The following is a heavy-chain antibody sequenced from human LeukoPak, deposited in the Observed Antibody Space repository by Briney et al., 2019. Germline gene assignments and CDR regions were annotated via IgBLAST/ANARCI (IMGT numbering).Heavy chain of an antibody. CDR2: VSPSGDIT. CDR3: AKIADYDILSYYYYMDV. D-gene: IGHD3-9*01. V-gene: IGHV3-23*01. Sequence: GGTLRLSCAASGFTFSTYGMNWVRQAPGKGLEWVSGVSPSGDITYYADSVKGRFTISRDNSKNTVYLQMNNVRAEDTAVYYCAKIADYDILSYYYYMDVWGKGTTVTISS. J-gene: IGHJ6*03. CDR1: GFTFSTYG.